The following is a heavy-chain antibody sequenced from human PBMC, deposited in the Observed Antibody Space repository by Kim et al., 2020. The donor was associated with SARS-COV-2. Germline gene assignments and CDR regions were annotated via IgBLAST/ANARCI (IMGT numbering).Heavy chain of an antibody. CDR1: GGSISSSSYY. V-gene: IGHV4-39*01. Sequence: SETLSLTCTVSGGSISSSSYYWGWIRQPPGKGLEWIGSIYYSGSTYYNPSLKSRVTISVDTSKNQFSLKLSSVTAADTAVYYCARRVITFGGVIGRFDYWGQGTLVTVSS. CDR2: IYYSGST. J-gene: IGHJ4*02. CDR3: ARRVITFGGVIGRFDY. D-gene: IGHD3-16*02.